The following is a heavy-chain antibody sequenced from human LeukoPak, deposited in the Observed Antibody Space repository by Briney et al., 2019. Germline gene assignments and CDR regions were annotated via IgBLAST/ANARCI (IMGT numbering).Heavy chain of an antibody. CDR2: TYYSGST. J-gene: IGHJ4*02. Sequence: PSETLSLTCTVSGGSISSSSYYWGWIRQPPGKGLEWIGSTYYSGSTYYNPSLKSRVTISVDTSKNQFSLKLSSVTAADTAVYYCARRTGLRFLEGTEFDYWGQGTLVTVSS. D-gene: IGHD3-3*01. CDR3: ARRTGLRFLEGTEFDY. CDR1: GGSISSSSYY. V-gene: IGHV4-39*01.